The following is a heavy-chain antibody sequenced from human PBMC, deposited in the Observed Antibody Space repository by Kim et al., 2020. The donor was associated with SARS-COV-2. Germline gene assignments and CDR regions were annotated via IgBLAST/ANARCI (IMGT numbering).Heavy chain of an antibody. CDR1: GFTFSSYA. D-gene: IGHD5-18*01. J-gene: IGHJ6*02. CDR2: IYSGGSST. Sequence: GGSLRLSCAASGFTFSSYAMSWVRQAPGKGLEWVSVIYSGGSSTYYADSVKGRFTISRDNSKNTLYLQMNSLRAEDTAVYYCAKEGGYSYGLYYYGMDVWGQGTTVTVSS. V-gene: IGHV3-23*03. CDR3: AKEGGYSYGLYYYGMDV.